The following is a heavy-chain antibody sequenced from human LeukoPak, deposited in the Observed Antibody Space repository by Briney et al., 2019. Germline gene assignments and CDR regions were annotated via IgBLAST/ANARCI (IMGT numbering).Heavy chain of an antibody. CDR2: ISYDGSNK. J-gene: IGHJ4*02. Sequence: GGSLRLSCAASGITFSSYGMHWVRQAPGKGLEWVAVISYDGSNKYYADSVKGRFTISRDNSKNTLYLQMNSLRAEDTAVYYCAKDPRITMVRGAPGYWGQGTLVTVSS. D-gene: IGHD3-10*01. CDR1: GITFSSYG. V-gene: IGHV3-30*18. CDR3: AKDPRITMVRGAPGY.